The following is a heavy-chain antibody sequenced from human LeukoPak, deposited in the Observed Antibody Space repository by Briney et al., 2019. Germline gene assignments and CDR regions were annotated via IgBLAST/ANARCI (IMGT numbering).Heavy chain of an antibody. D-gene: IGHD2-2*01. CDR2: IYYSGST. J-gene: IGHJ4*02. V-gene: IGHV4-31*03. CDR1: GGSISSGGYY. CDR3: AREIRTSHSYFDY. Sequence: SQTLSLTCTVSGGSISSGGYYWSWIRQHPGKGLEWIGHIYYSGSTSYNPSLKSRITISVDTSKNQFSLKLSSVTAADTAVYYCAREIRTSHSYFDYWGQGTLVTVSS.